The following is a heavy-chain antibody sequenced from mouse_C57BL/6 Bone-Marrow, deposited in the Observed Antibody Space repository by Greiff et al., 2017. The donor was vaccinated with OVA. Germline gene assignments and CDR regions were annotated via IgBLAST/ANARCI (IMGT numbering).Heavy chain of an antibody. V-gene: IGHV1-7*01. CDR1: GYTFTSYW. D-gene: IGHD1-1*01. CDR2: INPSSGYT. CDR3: ARGDGSSSYAMDY. Sequence: VQLQQSGADLAKPGASVKLSCKASGYTFTSYWMHWVKQRPGQGLEWIGYINPSSGYTKYNQKFKDKATLTADKSSSTAYMQLSSLTYEDSAVYYCARGDGSSSYAMDYWGQGTSVTVSS. J-gene: IGHJ4*01.